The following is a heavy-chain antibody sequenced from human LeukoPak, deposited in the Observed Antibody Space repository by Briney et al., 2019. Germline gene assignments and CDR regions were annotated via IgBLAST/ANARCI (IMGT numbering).Heavy chain of an antibody. D-gene: IGHD3-22*01. CDR2: IYYSGST. CDR1: GGSISSYY. CDR3: ASSSGYPYYFDY. J-gene: IGHJ4*02. Sequence: MPSETLSLTCTVSGGSISSYYWSWIRQPPGKGLEWIGYIYYSGSTNYNPSLKSRVTISVDTSKNQFSLKVTSVTAADTAVYYCASSSGYPYYFDYWGQGTLVTVSS. V-gene: IGHV4-59*01.